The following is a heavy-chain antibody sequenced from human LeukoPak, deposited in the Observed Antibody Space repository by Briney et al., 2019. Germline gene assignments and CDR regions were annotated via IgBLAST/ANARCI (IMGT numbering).Heavy chain of an antibody. V-gene: IGHV1-18*01. Sequence: GASVKVSCKASGYTFTSYGISWVRQAPGQGLEWMGWISAYNGNTNYAQKLQGRVTMTTDTSTSTAYMELRSLRSDDTAVYYCARALGDILTGYYDYWGQGTLVTVSS. CDR3: ARALGDILTGYYDY. CDR2: ISAYNGNT. CDR1: GYTFTSYG. D-gene: IGHD3-9*01. J-gene: IGHJ4*02.